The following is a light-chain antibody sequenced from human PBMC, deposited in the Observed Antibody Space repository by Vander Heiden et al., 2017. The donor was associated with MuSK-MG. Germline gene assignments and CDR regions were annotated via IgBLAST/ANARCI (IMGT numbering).Light chain of an antibody. Sequence: DIKLTQSPSFLSASFGDRVTITCRASQGISSYLAWHQQKPGKAPKLLIYAASTLQSGVPSRFSGSGSGTEFTLTISSVQPEDFATYFCQHLNSYPIIFGQGTQLEIK. J-gene: IGKJ5*01. CDR3: QHLNSYPII. CDR1: QGISSY. CDR2: AAS. V-gene: IGKV1-9*01.